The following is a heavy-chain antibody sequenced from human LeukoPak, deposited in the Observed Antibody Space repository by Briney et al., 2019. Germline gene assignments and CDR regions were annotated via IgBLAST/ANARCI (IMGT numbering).Heavy chain of an antibody. CDR3: ARERGRGRDSPWFDY. CDR1: GFTFSSYA. D-gene: IGHD1-26*01. J-gene: IGHJ4*02. V-gene: IGHV3-53*01. Sequence: GGSLRLSCAASGFTFSSYAMSWVRQAPGKGLEWVSVIYSDGSTYYAGSVKGRFTISRDNSKNTLDLQMTGLRAEDTAVYYCARERGRGRDSPWFDYWGQGTLVTVSS. CDR2: IYSDGST.